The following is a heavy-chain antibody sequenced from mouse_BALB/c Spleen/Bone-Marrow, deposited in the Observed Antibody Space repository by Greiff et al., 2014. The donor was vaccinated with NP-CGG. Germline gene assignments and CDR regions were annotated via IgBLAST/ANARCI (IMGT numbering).Heavy chain of an antibody. V-gene: IGHV2-9*02. J-gene: IGHJ2*01. CDR2: IWAGGYI. Sequence: VQRVESGPGLVAPSQSLSITCTVSGFSLTRYGVHWVRQPPGKGLEWLGLIWAGGYINYNSALMSRLSISKDNSKSQVFLKMNSLQTDDTAMYFCARDDYDGYFDYWGQGTTLTVSS. CDR1: GFSLTRYG. D-gene: IGHD2-4*01. CDR3: ARDDYDGYFDY.